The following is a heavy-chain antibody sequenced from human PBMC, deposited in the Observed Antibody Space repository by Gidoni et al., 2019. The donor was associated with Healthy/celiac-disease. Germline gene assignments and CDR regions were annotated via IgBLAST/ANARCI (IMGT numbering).Heavy chain of an antibody. CDR3: ARRGRVGATTD. V-gene: IGHV1-69*01. D-gene: IGHD1-26*01. J-gene: IGHJ4*02. Sequence: VRQAPGQGLAWMGGIIPIFGTANYAQKFQGRVTITADESTSTAYMELSSLRSEDTAVYYCARRGRVGATTDWGQGTLVTVSS. CDR2: IIPIFGTA.